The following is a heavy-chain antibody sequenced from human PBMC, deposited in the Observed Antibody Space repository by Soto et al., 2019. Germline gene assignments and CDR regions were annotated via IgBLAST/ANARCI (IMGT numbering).Heavy chain of an antibody. D-gene: IGHD6-13*01. Sequence: QVQLVGSGGGVVQPGRSLRLSCAASGFTFSTYAMNWVRQAPGKGLEWVAAISYDASNKYYAGSVKGRFTISRDNYKNTLYLQMNSLRTEDTAMYYCARWVYAFDYWGQGTLVTVSS. V-gene: IGHV3-30-3*01. CDR2: ISYDASNK. CDR3: ARWVYAFDY. J-gene: IGHJ4*02. CDR1: GFTFSTYA.